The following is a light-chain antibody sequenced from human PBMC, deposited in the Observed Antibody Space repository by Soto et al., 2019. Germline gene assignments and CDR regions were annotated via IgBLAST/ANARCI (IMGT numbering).Light chain of an antibody. Sequence: EIVLTQSPGTLSLSPGERATLSCRASQSVSSNYLAWYQQKPGQAPRLVIYGASSRATGIPDRFSGSGSGTDFTLTINRLEPEDFAVYSCQQYGGSPLVTFGGGTKVEIK. J-gene: IGKJ4*01. CDR2: GAS. V-gene: IGKV3-20*01. CDR3: QQYGGSPLVT. CDR1: QSVSSNY.